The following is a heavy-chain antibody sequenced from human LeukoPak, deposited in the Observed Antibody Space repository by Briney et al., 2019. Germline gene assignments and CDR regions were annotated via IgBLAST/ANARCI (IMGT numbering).Heavy chain of an antibody. CDR1: GCTFSNYA. Sequence: GGSLRLSCAASGCTFSNYARSWVRQASGKGLEWVSTISGSGVNTYYADSVKGRFTISRDNSKDTLYLQMNSLRAEDTAVYYCAKDIVRGDCSGGSCYPLDPWGQGTLVTVSS. CDR3: AKDIVRGDCSGGSCYPLDP. V-gene: IGHV3-23*01. J-gene: IGHJ5*02. D-gene: IGHD2-15*01. CDR2: ISGSGVNT.